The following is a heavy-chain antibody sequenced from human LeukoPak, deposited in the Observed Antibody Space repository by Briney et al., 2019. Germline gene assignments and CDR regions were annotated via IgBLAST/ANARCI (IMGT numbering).Heavy chain of an antibody. Sequence: GGSLRLSCAASGFTFSSYTMNWVRQAPGKELEWVSYISSSTSTIYYADSVKGRFTISRDNAKNSLYLQMNSLRAEDTAVYYCARESGTFFYMDVWGKGTTVTVSS. D-gene: IGHD1-1*01. CDR1: GFTFSSYT. V-gene: IGHV3-48*01. CDR3: ARESGTFFYMDV. J-gene: IGHJ6*03. CDR2: ISSSTSTI.